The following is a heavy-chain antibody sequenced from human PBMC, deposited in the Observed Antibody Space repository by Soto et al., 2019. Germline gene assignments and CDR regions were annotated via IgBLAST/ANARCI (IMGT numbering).Heavy chain of an antibody. CDR3: AVEYSSSSGGYYYYYGMDV. Sequence: ASVKVSCKASGYTFTSYAMHWVRQAPGQRLEWMGWINAGNGNTKYSRKFQGRVTITRDTSASTAYMELSSLRSEDTAVYYCAVEYSSSSGGYYYYYGMDVWGQGTTVTVSS. CDR2: INAGNGNT. J-gene: IGHJ6*02. D-gene: IGHD6-6*01. V-gene: IGHV1-3*01. CDR1: GYTFTSYA.